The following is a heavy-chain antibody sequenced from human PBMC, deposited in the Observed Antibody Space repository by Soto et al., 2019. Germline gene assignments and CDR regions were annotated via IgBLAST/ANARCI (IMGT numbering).Heavy chain of an antibody. CDR3: ARVSVDSKNYYYYMVF. Sequence: SETLSLTCTVSGGSISSYYWSWIRQPPGKGLEWIGYIYYSGSTNYNPSLKSRVTISVDTSKNQFSLKLSSVTAADTAVYYCARVSVDSKNYYYYMVFWGKGTTVTVFS. CDR2: IYYSGST. D-gene: IGHD3-9*01. V-gene: IGHV4-59*01. CDR1: GGSISSYY. J-gene: IGHJ6*03.